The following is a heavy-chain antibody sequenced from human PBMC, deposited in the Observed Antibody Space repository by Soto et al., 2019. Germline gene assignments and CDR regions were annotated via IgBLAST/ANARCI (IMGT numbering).Heavy chain of an antibody. D-gene: IGHD1-26*01. CDR1: GYTLPNFG. Sequence: ASVKVSCKASGYTLPNFGLSWVRQAPGQGLEWMGCISAYNANTNYAQRFQGRVTMTTDTSTSTAFMELRGLRSDDTAVYYCARENSGSYHRHFDYWGQGTLVTVSS. J-gene: IGHJ4*01. CDR2: ISAYNANT. CDR3: ARENSGSYHRHFDY. V-gene: IGHV1-18*01.